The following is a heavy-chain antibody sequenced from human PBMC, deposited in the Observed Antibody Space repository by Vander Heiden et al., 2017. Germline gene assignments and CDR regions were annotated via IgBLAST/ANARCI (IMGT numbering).Heavy chain of an antibody. CDR1: GGSFSGYY. CDR2: INHSGST. Sequence: QVQLQQWGAGLLKPSETLSLTCPVYGGSFSGYYWSWIRQTPGKGLEWIGEINHSGSTNYNPSLKSRVTISVDTSKNQFSLKLSSVTAADTAVYYCARGTSYWGQGTLVTVSS. J-gene: IGHJ4*02. V-gene: IGHV4-34*01. CDR3: ARGTSY.